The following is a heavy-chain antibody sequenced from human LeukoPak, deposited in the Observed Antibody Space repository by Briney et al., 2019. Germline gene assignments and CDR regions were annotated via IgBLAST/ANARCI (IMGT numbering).Heavy chain of an antibody. CDR3: AGRYDSSGYPLH. J-gene: IGHJ4*02. Sequence: GGSLRLSCAASGFSVSSNYVSWVRQAPGKRLEWVSVIYSGGTTYYADSVKGRFTISRDNSKNTLYLQMNSLRAEDTAVYYCAGRYDSSGYPLHWGQGTLVTVSS. V-gene: IGHV3-53*01. CDR1: GFSVSSNY. CDR2: IYSGGTT. D-gene: IGHD3-22*01.